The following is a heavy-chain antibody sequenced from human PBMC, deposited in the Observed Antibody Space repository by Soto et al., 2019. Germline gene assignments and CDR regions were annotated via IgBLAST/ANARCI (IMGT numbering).Heavy chain of an antibody. CDR2: ISWNSGSI. CDR3: AKDIVRYGDAFDI. D-gene: IGHD2-2*01. V-gene: IGHV3-9*01. CDR1: GFTFDDYA. J-gene: IGHJ3*02. Sequence: EVQLVESGGGLVQPGRSLRLSCAASGFTFDDYAMHWVRQAPGKGLEWVSGISWNSGSIGYADSVKGRFTISRDNAKTSLYLQMNSLRAEDTALYYCAKDIVRYGDAFDIWGQGTMVTVSS.